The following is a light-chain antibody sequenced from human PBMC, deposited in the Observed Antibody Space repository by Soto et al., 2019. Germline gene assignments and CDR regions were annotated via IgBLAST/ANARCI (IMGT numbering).Light chain of an antibody. CDR2: KAS. CDR1: QSISGW. V-gene: IGKV1-5*03. CDR3: QQYNSYSPTWT. J-gene: IGKJ1*01. Sequence: DIQMTQSPSTLSASVGDRVTITCRASQSISGWLAWYQQKPGKAPKLLIYKASSLESGVPSRFGGSGSGTEFTLTISSLQPDDFATYYCQQYNSYSPTWTFGQGTKVEIK.